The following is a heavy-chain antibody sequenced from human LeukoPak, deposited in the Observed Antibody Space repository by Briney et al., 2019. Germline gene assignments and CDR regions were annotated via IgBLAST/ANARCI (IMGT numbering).Heavy chain of an antibody. V-gene: IGHV3-30*04. CDR3: ARDLSTKYSIDY. D-gene: IGHD2-2*01. J-gene: IGHJ4*02. CDR1: GFTFSSYA. CDR2: ISFDGRTI. Sequence: GTSLRLSCAAPGFTFSSYAIHWVRQAPGKGLEWVAFISFDGRTIYYADSVKGRFTISRDNSKNTLSLQMNSLRSEDTAVYYCARDLSTKYSIDYWGQGALVTVSS.